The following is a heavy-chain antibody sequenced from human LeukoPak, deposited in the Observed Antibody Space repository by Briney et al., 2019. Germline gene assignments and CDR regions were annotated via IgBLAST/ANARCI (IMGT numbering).Heavy chain of an antibody. J-gene: IGHJ3*02. CDR3: AREKVRYDSIWGAFDI. V-gene: IGHV4-61*02. CDR1: GGSISSGSYY. Sequence: SETLSLTCTVSGGSISSGSYYWSWIRQPAGKGLEWIGRIYSSGSTNYNPSLKSRVTISVDTFKNQFSLKLSSVTAADTAVYYCAREKVRYDSIWGAFDIWGQGTLVTVSS. D-gene: IGHD3-22*01. CDR2: IYSSGST.